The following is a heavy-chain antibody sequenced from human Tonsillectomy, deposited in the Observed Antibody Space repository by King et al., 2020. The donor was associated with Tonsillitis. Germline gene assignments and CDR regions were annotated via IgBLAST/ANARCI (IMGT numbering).Heavy chain of an antibody. J-gene: IGHJ4*02. CDR1: GFTFSSYG. CDR3: AKVSGSSSSEDYFDY. V-gene: IGHV3-30*02. D-gene: IGHD6-6*01. CDR2: IRYDGSNK. Sequence: VQLVESGGGVVQPGGSLRLSCAASGFTFSSYGMHWVRQAPGKGLEWVAFIRYDGSNKYYADSVKGRFTISRDNSKNTLYLQMNSLRAEDTAVYYCAKVSGSSSSEDYFDYWGQGTLVTVSS.